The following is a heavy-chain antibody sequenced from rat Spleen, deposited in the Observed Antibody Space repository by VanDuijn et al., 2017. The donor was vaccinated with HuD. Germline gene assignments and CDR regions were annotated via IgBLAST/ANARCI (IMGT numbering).Heavy chain of an antibody. J-gene: IGHJ3*01. Sequence: EVKLVESGGGLVQPGRSLKLSCAASGFNFNDYYMGWVRQAPGKGLEWIGEINKDSSIINYSPSFKDKFTISRDNAQNTLYLQMSKLGSEDTATYYCTRDGSLYSRFGYWGQGTLVTVSS. V-gene: IGHV4-2*01. CDR3: TRDGSLYSRFGY. CDR1: GFNFNDYY. D-gene: IGHD1-1*01. CDR2: INKDSSII.